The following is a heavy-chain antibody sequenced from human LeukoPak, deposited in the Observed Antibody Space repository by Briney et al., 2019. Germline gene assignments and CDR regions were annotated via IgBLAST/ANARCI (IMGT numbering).Heavy chain of an antibody. CDR2: ISHSGST. V-gene: IGHV4-34*01. D-gene: IGHD2-15*01. CDR3: ARIPGYCSGGSCYRGAGN. Sequence: SETLSLTCAVYGGSFSGYYWSWIRPPPGKGLEWIGEISHSGSTNYNPSLKSRVTISVDTSKNQFSLKLSSVTAADTAVYYCARIPGYCSGGSCYRGAGNWGQGTLVTVSS. J-gene: IGHJ4*02. CDR1: GGSFSGYY.